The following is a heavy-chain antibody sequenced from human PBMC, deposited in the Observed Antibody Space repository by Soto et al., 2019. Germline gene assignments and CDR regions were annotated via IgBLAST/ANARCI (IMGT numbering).Heavy chain of an antibody. D-gene: IGHD1-1*01. J-gene: IGHJ4*02. Sequence: QVQLVESGGGVVQPGRSLRLSCAASGFTFSSYAMHWVRQAPGKGLEWVAVISYDGTNKYHADSVKGRFTISRDNSKNTLSLQMNSLRAEDTAVFYCTKTASTWTTFNERFDYWGQGTLVTVSS. CDR1: GFTFSSYA. CDR2: ISYDGTNK. CDR3: TKTASTWTTFNERFDY. V-gene: IGHV3-30-3*02.